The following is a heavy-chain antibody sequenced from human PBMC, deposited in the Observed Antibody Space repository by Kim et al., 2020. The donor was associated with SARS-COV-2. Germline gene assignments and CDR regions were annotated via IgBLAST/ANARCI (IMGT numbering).Heavy chain of an antibody. Sequence: PSLKSRVTISVDTSKNQFSLKLSSVTAADTAVYYCARAPGYGYNYHYFDYWGQGTLVTVSS. CDR3: ARAPGYGYNYHYFDY. J-gene: IGHJ4*02. V-gene: IGHV4-59*01. D-gene: IGHD5-12*01.